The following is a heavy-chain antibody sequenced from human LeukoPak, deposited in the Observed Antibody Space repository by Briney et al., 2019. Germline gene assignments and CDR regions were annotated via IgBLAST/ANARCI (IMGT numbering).Heavy chain of an antibody. CDR1: GYSISSGYY. CDR3: ARLNGLTDY. J-gene: IGHJ4*02. CDR2: IYHSGNT. V-gene: IGHV4-38-2*02. D-gene: IGHD3-22*01. Sequence: SETLSLTCTVSGYSISSGYYWGWIRQPPGKGLEWIGSIYHSGNTYYNPSLKSRVTMSVDTSKNQFSLKLSSVTAADTAVFNCARLNGLTDYWGQGTLVTVSS.